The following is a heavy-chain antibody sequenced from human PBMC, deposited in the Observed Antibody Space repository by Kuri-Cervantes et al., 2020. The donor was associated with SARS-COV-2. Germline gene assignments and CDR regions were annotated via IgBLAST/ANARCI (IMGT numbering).Heavy chain of an antibody. D-gene: IGHD2-8*01. J-gene: IGHJ1*01. CDR2: ISNDGKHE. Sequence: LTCAASGFNFSNTDMHWVRQAPGKGLEWVAVISNDGKHEKCVDSGKGRFAISRDNSQNTLYLQMKSLTSEDTAIYYCAKDRLGVPDFWGQGTLVTVSS. V-gene: IGHV3-30*18. CDR3: AKDRLGVPDF. CDR1: GFNFSNTD.